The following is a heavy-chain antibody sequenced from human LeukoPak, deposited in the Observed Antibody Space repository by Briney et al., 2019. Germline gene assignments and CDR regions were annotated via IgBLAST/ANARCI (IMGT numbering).Heavy chain of an antibody. CDR1: GFTFSSYA. CDR2: ISGSGSST. D-gene: IGHD3-22*01. Sequence: PGGSLRLSCAASGFTFSSYAMNWVRQAPGKGLERVSTISGSGSSTYYADSVKGRFTISRDNSKNTLYLQMNSLRAEDTAVYHCAKGRYYYDNSDAFEIWGQGTMVTVSS. J-gene: IGHJ3*02. CDR3: AKGRYYYDNSDAFEI. V-gene: IGHV3-23*01.